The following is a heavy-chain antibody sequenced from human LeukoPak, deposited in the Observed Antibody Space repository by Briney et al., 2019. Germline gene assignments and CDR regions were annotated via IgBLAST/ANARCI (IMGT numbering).Heavy chain of an antibody. V-gene: IGHV1-2*02. Sequence: GASVKVSCKASGYTFTGYYMHWVRQAPGQGLEWMEWINPNSGGTNYAQKFQGRVTMTRDTSISTAYMELSRLRSDDTAVYYCAREDIVATLVDYWGQGTLVTVSS. CDR2: INPNSGGT. CDR3: AREDIVATLVDY. D-gene: IGHD5-12*01. CDR1: GYTFTGYY. J-gene: IGHJ4*02.